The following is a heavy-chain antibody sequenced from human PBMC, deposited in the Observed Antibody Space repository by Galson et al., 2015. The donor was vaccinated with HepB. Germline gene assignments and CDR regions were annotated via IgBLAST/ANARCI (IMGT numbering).Heavy chain of an antibody. CDR3: ARSIGFGDTGSPAH. Sequence: SVKVSCKASGYTFTGYSMHWVRQAPGQGLEWMGRINPNSGGTNYAQKFQGRVTMTRDTSISTAYMELSRLRSDDTAVYYCARSIGFGDTGSPAHWGQGTLVTVTS. D-gene: IGHD3-10*01. V-gene: IGHV1-2*06. CDR2: INPNSGGT. CDR1: GYTFTGYS. J-gene: IGHJ4*02.